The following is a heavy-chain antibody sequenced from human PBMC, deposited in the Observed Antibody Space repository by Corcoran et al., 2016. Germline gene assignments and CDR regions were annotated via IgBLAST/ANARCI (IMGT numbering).Heavy chain of an antibody. CDR2: IDPSDSYT. V-gene: IGHV5-10-1*03. CDR3: ARQGRYCGGDCYSGDY. J-gene: IGHJ4*02. CDR1: GYSFTSYW. Sequence: EVQLVQSGAEVKKPGESLRISCKGSGYSFTSYWISWVRQMPGKGLEWMGRIDPSDSYTNYSPSFQGHVTISADKSTSTAYLQWSSLKASDTAMYYCARQGRYCGGDCYSGDYWGQGTLVTVSS. D-gene: IGHD2-21*02.